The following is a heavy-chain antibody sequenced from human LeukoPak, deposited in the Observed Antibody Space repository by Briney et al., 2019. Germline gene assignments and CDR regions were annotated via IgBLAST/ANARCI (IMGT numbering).Heavy chain of an antibody. D-gene: IGHD6-19*01. J-gene: IGHJ4*02. CDR3: ATYSSGWPFFDC. V-gene: IGHV4-59*10. CDR1: GGSISSYD. Sequence: SETLSLTCTVSGGSISSYDWSWIRQPAGKGLEWIGRIYTTGNTNYHPSLKSRVTMSVDTSKNQFSLKLSSVTAADTAMYYCATYSSGWPFFDCWGPGTLVTVSS. CDR2: IYTTGNT.